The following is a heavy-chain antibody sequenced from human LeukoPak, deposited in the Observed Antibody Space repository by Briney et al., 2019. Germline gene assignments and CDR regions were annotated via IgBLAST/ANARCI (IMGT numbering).Heavy chain of an antibody. CDR2: IIPIFGTT. J-gene: IGHJ4*02. Sequence: SVKVSCKVFGGTFSTYAISWVRQAPGQGLEWMGGIIPIFGTTNYAQKFQGRVTITADESTSTAYMELSSLRSEDTAVYYCASGYSYGYADYWGQGTLVTVSS. D-gene: IGHD5-18*01. CDR1: GGTFSTYA. CDR3: ASGYSYGYADY. V-gene: IGHV1-69*13.